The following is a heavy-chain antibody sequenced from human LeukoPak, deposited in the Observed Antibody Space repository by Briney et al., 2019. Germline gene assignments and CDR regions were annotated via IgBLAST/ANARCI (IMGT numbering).Heavy chain of an antibody. CDR2: IYYSGST. J-gene: IGHJ5*02. CDR1: GGSVSSYY. CDR3: ASGIAAPFNWFDP. Sequence: PSETLSLTCTVSGGSVSSYYWSWIRQPPGKGVEWSGGIYYSGSTNYNPSLKSRVTISVDTSKNQFSLKLSSVTAADTAVYYCASGIAAPFNWFDPWGQGTLVTVSS. V-gene: IGHV4-59*02. D-gene: IGHD6-13*01.